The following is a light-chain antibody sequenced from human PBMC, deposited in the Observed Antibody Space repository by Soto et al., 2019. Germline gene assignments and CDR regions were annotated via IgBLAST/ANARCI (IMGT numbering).Light chain of an antibody. V-gene: IGKV1-12*01. CDR3: QQANTFPHT. Sequence: DIPMTQSPSYVSASVGDRVTITCRGSQGISSWLAWYQQKPGKAPKLMIYAASSLQSGVPSRFSGSESGTDLSLTISRLQPEDFATYNCQQANTFPHTFGQGTKLDIK. CDR2: AAS. J-gene: IGKJ2*01. CDR1: QGISSW.